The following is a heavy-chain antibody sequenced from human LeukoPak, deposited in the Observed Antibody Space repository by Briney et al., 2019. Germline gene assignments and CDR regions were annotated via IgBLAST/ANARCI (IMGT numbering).Heavy chain of an antibody. V-gene: IGHV1-69*13. J-gene: IGHJ5*02. CDR3: AKDYREGWTNWFDP. CDR2: IIPIFGTA. Sequence: GASVKVSCKASGGTFSSYAISWVRQAPGQGLEWMGGIIPIFGTANYAQKFQGRVTITADESTSTAYMELSSLRSEDTAVYYCAKDYREGWTNWFDPWGQGTLVTVSS. D-gene: IGHD2-15*01. CDR1: GGTFSSYA.